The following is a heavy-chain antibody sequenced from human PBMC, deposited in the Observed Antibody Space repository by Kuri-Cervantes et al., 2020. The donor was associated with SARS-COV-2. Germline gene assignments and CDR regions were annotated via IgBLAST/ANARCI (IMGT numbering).Heavy chain of an antibody. CDR2: ISSSSSYI. V-gene: IGHV3-21*01. CDR3: ARVVVVPGATEKQWLVWRLHDY. J-gene: IGHJ4*02. D-gene: IGHD2-2*01. CDR1: GFTFSSYS. Sequence: GESLKISCAASGFTFSSYSMNWVRQAPGKGLEWVSSISSSSSYIYYADSVKGRFTISRDNAKNSLYLQMNSLRAEDTAVYYCARVVVVPGATEKQWLVWRLHDYWGQGTLVNVSS.